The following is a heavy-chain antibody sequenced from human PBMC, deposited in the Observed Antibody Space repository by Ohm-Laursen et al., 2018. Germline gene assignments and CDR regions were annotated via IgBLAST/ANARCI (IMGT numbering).Heavy chain of an antibody. CDR2: ISTSGSTT. CDR1: GFTFSSYE. Sequence: SLRLSCTATGFTFSSYEMNWVRQAPGKGLEWISHISTSGSTTYYTDSVKGRFTISRDNAKNSLYLQMNGLRAEDTAVYYCFGGPTWDIWGQGAMVTVSS. CDR3: FGGPTWDI. D-gene: IGHD3-16*01. V-gene: IGHV3-48*03. J-gene: IGHJ3*02.